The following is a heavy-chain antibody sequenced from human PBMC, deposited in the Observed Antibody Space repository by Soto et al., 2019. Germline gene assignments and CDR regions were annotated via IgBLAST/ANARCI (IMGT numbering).Heavy chain of an antibody. J-gene: IGHJ6*02. V-gene: IGHV1-18*04. CDR3: ARDRGDYYESSGYGIEGMDV. D-gene: IGHD3-22*01. CDR2: ISAYNGNT. CDR1: VYTFTSYG. Sequence: KVSCKASVYTFTSYGISWVRQAPGQGLEWMGWISAYNGNTNYAQKLQGRVTMTKDTSTSTAYMELRSLRSDDTAVYYCARDRGDYYESSGYGIEGMDVCGQRTTVPVS.